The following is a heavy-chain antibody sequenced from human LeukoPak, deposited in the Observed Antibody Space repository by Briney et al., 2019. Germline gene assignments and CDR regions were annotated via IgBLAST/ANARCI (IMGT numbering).Heavy chain of an antibody. CDR3: AKSGCSSTSCYGLFSGWFDP. Sequence: GGSLRLSCAASGFTFTNYWMHWVRQAPGMGLVWVSRLPPDELGIIYADSVKGRFTISKDNSKNTLYLQMNSLRAEDTAVYYCAKSGCSSTSCYGLFSGWFDPWGQGTLVTVSS. J-gene: IGHJ5*02. D-gene: IGHD2-2*01. CDR1: GFTFTNYW. CDR2: LPPDELGI. V-gene: IGHV3-74*01.